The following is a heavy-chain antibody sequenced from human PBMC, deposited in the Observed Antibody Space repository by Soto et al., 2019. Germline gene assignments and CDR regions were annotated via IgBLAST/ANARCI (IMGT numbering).Heavy chain of an antibody. J-gene: IGHJ6*02. CDR3: AREEVSRPNTYHGLDV. V-gene: IGHV3-21*01. CDR1: GFTFNTYT. Sequence: EVQLVESGGGLVKPGGSLRLSCAASGFTFNTYTMNWVRQAPGKGLAWVSSISSRSIYIYYADSVTGRFTISRDDARNSLYLQMNSLRAEDTAVYYCAREEVSRPNTYHGLDVWGQGTTVTVSS. CDR2: ISSRSIYI.